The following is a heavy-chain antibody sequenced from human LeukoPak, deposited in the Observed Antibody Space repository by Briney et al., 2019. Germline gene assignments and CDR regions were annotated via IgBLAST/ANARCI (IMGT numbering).Heavy chain of an antibody. CDR2: ISYDGSNK. Sequence: GGSLRLSCAASGFTFSSYAMHWVRQAPGKGLEWVAVISYDGSNKYYADSVKGRFTISRDNSKNTLYLQMNSLRAEDTAVYYCARDYCSSTSCYNDYWGQGTLVTVSS. J-gene: IGHJ4*02. V-gene: IGHV3-30-3*01. CDR1: GFTFSSYA. D-gene: IGHD2-2*02. CDR3: ARDYCSSTSCYNDY.